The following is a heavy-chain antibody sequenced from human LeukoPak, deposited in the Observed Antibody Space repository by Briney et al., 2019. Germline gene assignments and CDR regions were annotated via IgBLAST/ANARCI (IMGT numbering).Heavy chain of an antibody. CDR3: AKAAEWLLAYYYYYMDV. V-gene: IGHV3-30*02. D-gene: IGHD3-3*01. Sequence: GGSLRLSCAASGFTSSSYGMHWVRQAPGKGLEWVAFIRYDGSNKYYADSVKGRFTISRDNSKNTLYLQMNSLRAEDTAVYYCAKAAEWLLAYYYYYMDVWGKGTTVTVSS. CDR2: IRYDGSNK. CDR1: GFTSSSYG. J-gene: IGHJ6*03.